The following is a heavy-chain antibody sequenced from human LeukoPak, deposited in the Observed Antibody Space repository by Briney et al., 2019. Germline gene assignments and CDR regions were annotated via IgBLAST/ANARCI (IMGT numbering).Heavy chain of an antibody. Sequence: PGRSLRLSCAASGFTFSSYGMHWVRQAPGKGLEWVAVIWYDGSNKYYADSVKGRFTISRDNSKNTLYLQMNSLRAEDTAVYYCAGDGSPYDFWSGYYTGFYYYGMDVWGQGTTVTVSS. V-gene: IGHV3-33*01. D-gene: IGHD3-3*01. CDR1: GFTFSSYG. CDR2: IWYDGSNK. CDR3: AGDGSPYDFWSGYYTGFYYYGMDV. J-gene: IGHJ6*02.